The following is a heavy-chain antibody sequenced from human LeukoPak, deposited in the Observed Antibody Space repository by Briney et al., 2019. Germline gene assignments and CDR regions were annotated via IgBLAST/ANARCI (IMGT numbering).Heavy chain of an antibody. CDR1: GFTFSTYA. J-gene: IGHJ4*02. D-gene: IGHD6-13*01. CDR3: ARGPTDRYSSSWSLTRPDGYFDY. CDR2: VSFDGNNK. Sequence: PGGSLRLSCAASGFTFSTYAMYWVRQAPGKGLEWVAVVSFDGNNKYYADSVKGRFTGSRDNSKNTLYLEMNSLRPEDTAVYYCARGPTDRYSSSWSLTRPDGYFDYWGQGTLVTVSS. V-gene: IGHV3-30-3*01.